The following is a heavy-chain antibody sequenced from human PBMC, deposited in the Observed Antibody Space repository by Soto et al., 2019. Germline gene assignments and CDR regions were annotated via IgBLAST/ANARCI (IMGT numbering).Heavy chain of an antibody. D-gene: IGHD1-7*01. J-gene: IGHJ4*02. CDR2: ISYDGSNK. CDR1: GFTFSSYA. CDR3: AREGFNWNYAFDY. V-gene: IGHV3-30-3*01. Sequence: GGSLRLSCAASGFTFSSYAMHWVRQAPGKGLEWVAVISYDGSNKYYADSVKGRFTISRDNSKNTLYLQMNSLRAEDTAVYYCAREGFNWNYAFDYWGQGTLVTVSS.